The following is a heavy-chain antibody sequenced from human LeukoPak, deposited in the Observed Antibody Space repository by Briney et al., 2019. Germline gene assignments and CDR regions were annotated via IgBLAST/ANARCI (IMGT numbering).Heavy chain of an antibody. D-gene: IGHD4/OR15-4a*01. CDR2: IFYTGNT. CDR3: ARRPSNLVAFDI. Sequence: PSQILSLTCTVSGGSISSGSYYWSWIRQPPGKGLEWIGYIFYTGNTNYIPSLKSRVTISVDTSNNQFSLRLSSVTAADTAVYYCARRPSNLVAFDIWGQGTVVTVSS. V-gene: IGHV4-61*01. CDR1: GGSISSGSYY. J-gene: IGHJ3*02.